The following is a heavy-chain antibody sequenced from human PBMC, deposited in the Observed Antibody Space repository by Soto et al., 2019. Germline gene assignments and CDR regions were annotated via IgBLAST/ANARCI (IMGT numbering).Heavy chain of an antibody. Sequence: QVQLVESGGGVVQPGRSLRLSCAASGFMFTTYGLHWVRQAPGKGLEWVAVIWYDGSNQYYADSVKGRFTISKDNSKHILYLEMKSVRVEDTAVYYCVKDHCGGDCYSYSYFDYWGQGTLVTVSS. CDR3: VKDHCGGDCYSYSYFDY. D-gene: IGHD2-21*02. CDR1: GFMFTTYG. J-gene: IGHJ4*02. V-gene: IGHV3-33*06. CDR2: IWYDGSNQ.